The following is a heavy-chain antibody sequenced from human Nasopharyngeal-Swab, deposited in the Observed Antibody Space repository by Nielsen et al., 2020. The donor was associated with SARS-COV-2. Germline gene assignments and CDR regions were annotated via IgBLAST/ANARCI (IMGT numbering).Heavy chain of an antibody. CDR1: GFTFSSSA. D-gene: IGHD6-13*01. Sequence: GGSLRLSCAASGFTFSSSAMSWVRQAPGKGLEWVSSLSNSGVSTYYADSAKGRFTISRDNSKKTLYLQMNSLTAEDTAVYYCAKVLAAAVAYYYGMDVWGQGTTVTVSS. CDR2: LSNSGVST. CDR3: AKVLAAAVAYYYGMDV. V-gene: IGHV3-23*01. J-gene: IGHJ6*02.